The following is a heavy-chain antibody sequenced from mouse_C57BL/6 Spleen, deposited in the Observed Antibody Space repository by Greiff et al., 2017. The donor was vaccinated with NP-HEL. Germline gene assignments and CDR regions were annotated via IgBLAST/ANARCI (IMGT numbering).Heavy chain of an antibody. CDR2: ISSGGSYT. D-gene: IGHD1-1*01. CDR1: GFTFSSYG. Sequence: EVKLVESGGDLVKPGGSLKLSCAASGFTFSSYGMSWVRQTPDKRLEWVATISSGGSYTYYPDSVKGRFTISRDNAKNTLYLQMSSLKSEDTAMYYCARQGNLDYYGSSFDVWGTGTTVTVSS. J-gene: IGHJ1*03. V-gene: IGHV5-6*01. CDR3: ARQGNLDYYGSSFDV.